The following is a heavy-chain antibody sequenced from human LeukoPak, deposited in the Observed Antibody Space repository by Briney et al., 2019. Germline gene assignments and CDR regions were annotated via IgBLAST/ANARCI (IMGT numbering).Heavy chain of an antibody. V-gene: IGHV3-48*01. D-gene: IGHD1-26*01. CDR3: AKDRDSGSYYLDAFDI. Sequence: GGSLRLSCAASGFTFSSYSMNWVRQAPGKGLEWVSYISSSSSTIYYADSVKGRFTISRDNAKNSLYLQMNSLRAEDTAVYYCAKDRDSGSYYLDAFDIWGQGTMVTVSS. CDR1: GFTFSSYS. J-gene: IGHJ3*02. CDR2: ISSSSSTI.